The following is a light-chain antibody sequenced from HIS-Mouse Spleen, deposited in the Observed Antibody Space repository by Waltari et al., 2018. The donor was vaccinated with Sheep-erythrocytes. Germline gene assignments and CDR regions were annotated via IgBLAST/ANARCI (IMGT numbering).Light chain of an antibody. CDR3: QSADSSGTYPV. CDR1: ALPTPY. J-gene: IGLJ2*01. V-gene: IGLV3-25*03. Sequence: SYELTQPPSVSVSPGQTARITCSGDALPTPYPYWYQQKPGQAPVLVIYKDSERPSGTPERFSGSSSGTTVTLTISGVQAEDEADYYCQSADSSGTYPVFGGGTKLTVL. CDR2: KDS.